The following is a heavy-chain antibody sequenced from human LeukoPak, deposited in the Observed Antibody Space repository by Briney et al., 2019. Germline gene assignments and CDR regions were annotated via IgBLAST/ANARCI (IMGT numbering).Heavy chain of an antibody. D-gene: IGHD3-22*01. Sequence: PGGSLRLSCAASGSTFSSYSMNWVRQAPGKGLEWVSSISSSSSYIYYADSVKGRFTISRDNAKNSLYLQMNSLRAEDTAVYYCASPLNYYDSSALGYWGQGTLVTVSS. V-gene: IGHV3-21*01. J-gene: IGHJ4*02. CDR2: ISSSSSYI. CDR1: GSTFSSYS. CDR3: ASPLNYYDSSALGY.